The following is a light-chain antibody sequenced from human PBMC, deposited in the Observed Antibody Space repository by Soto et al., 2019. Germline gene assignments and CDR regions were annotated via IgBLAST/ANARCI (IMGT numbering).Light chain of an antibody. J-gene: IGKJ1*01. V-gene: IGKV1-39*01. CDR3: QQSYSYSTHPT. Sequence: DIQMTQSPSSLSASAGDRVIITCRASQSIGSYLNWYQQRPGKAPKLLIYAASSFQSGVPSRFSGSGSGTDFTLTISSLQTEDFATYFCQQSYSYSTHPTFGQGTKLEIK. CDR2: AAS. CDR1: QSIGSY.